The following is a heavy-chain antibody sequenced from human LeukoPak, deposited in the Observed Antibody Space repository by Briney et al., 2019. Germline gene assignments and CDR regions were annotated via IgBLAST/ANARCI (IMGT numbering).Heavy chain of an antibody. J-gene: IGHJ4*02. CDR1: GGSFSGYY. CDR2: INHSGST. Sequence: PSETLSLTCAVYGGSFSGYYWSWIRQPPGKGLEWIGEINHSGSTNYNPCLKSRVTISVDTSKNQFSLKLSSVTAADTAVYYCARGWGAARHLYFDYWGQGTLVTVSS. D-gene: IGHD6-6*01. CDR3: ARGWGAARHLYFDY. V-gene: IGHV4-34*01.